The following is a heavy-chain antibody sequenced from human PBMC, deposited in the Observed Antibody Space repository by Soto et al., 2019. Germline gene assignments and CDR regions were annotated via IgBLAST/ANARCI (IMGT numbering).Heavy chain of an antibody. D-gene: IGHD4-17*01. Sequence: EVQLVQSGAEVKKPGESLTISCKGSGYSFSSHWITWVRQMPGRGLEWMGRIDPRDSYTDYSPSFQGHVTISSDKSIRTAYLHCSSLKASDTAVYYCARSGDSLDYWGRGTLVTFSS. CDR3: ARSGDSLDY. CDR2: IDPRDSYT. J-gene: IGHJ4*02. CDR1: GYSFSSHW. V-gene: IGHV5-10-1*03.